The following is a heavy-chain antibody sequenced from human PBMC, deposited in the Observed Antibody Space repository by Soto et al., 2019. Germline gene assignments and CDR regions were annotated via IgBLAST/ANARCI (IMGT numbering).Heavy chain of an antibody. J-gene: IGHJ5*02. V-gene: IGHV1-2*04. CDR3: ARSSIAARPSNWFHP. CDR2: INPNSGGT. D-gene: IGHD6-6*01. CDR1: GYTFTGYY. Sequence: ASVKVSCKASGYTFTGYYMHWVRQAPGQGLEWMGWINPNSGGTNYAQKFQGWVTMTRDTSISTAYMELSRLRSDDTAVYYCARSSIAARPSNWFHPWGQGILVTGSS.